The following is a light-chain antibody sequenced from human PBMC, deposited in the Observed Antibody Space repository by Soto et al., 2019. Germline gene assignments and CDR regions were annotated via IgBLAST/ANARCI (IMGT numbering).Light chain of an antibody. Sequence: DIVMTQSPDSLAVSLGERATINCKSSQSALYSSNNKNSLAWYQQKPGQPPKLLIYWASIRESGVPDRFSGSGSGTDFTLTISSLQAEDVAVYYCQQYYSTPFTFGTGTKVDIK. CDR1: QSALYSSNNKNS. CDR2: WAS. J-gene: IGKJ3*01. CDR3: QQYYSTPFT. V-gene: IGKV4-1*01.